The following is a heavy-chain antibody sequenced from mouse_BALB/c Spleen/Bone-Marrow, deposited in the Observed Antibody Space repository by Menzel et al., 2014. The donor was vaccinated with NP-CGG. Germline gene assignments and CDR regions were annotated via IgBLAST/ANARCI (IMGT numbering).Heavy chain of an antibody. CDR3: ARREVYRYGYYAMDY. CDR2: IWGGGST. CDR1: GFSLSRYS. Sequence: VHLVESGPGLVAPSQSLSITCTVSGFSLSRYSVHWARQPPGKGLEWLGMIWGGGSTDYNSALKSRLSISKDNSKSQVFLKMNSLQTDDTAMYYCARREVYRYGYYAMDYWGQGTSVTVSS. D-gene: IGHD2-14*01. J-gene: IGHJ4*01. V-gene: IGHV2-6-4*01.